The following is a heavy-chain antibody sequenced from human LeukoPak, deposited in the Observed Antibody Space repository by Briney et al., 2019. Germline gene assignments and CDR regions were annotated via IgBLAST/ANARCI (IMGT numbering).Heavy chain of an antibody. D-gene: IGHD2/OR15-2a*01. CDR1: GFTFSDYS. V-gene: IGHV3-48*01. J-gene: IGHJ4*02. Sequence: GGSLRLSCAASGFTFSDYSMNWVRQAPGKGLQWVSFISSSRNTIYYADSVKGRFTISRDNSKNTLFLQMNSLRAEDTAVYYCAKDSAKKYDDYWGQGTLVTVSS. CDR2: ISSSRNTI. CDR3: AKDSAKKYDDY.